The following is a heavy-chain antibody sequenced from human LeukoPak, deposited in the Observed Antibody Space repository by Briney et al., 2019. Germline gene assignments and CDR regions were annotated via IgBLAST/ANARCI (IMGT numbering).Heavy chain of an antibody. CDR3: ARHKYSSGWPPEGAFDI. Sequence: PSETLSLTCTVSGASISSTTYYWGWIRQPPRKELEWIASIYYSGSTYYNPSLKSRVTISVDTSKNQFSLKLSSVTAADTAVYYCARHKYSSGWPPEGAFDIWGQGTMVTVSS. V-gene: IGHV4-39*01. J-gene: IGHJ3*02. CDR1: GASISSTTYY. D-gene: IGHD6-19*01. CDR2: IYYSGST.